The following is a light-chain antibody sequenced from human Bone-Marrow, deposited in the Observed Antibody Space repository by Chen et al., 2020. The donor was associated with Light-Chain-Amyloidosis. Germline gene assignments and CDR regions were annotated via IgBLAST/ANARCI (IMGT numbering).Light chain of an antibody. Sequence: AIQLTQSPSSLSASVGDRVTITCRASQGISSALAWYQQKPGKAPKLLIYDASNLESGVPSRFSGSGSGTDFTLTISSLQPEDFATYYCQQFNSYSITFGQGTRLEIK. V-gene: IGKV1-13*02. CDR1: QGISSA. CDR3: QQFNSYSIT. J-gene: IGKJ5*01. CDR2: DAS.